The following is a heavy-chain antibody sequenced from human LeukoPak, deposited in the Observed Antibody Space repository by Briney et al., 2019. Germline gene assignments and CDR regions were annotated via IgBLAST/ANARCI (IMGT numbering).Heavy chain of an antibody. V-gene: IGHV3-30*04. CDR1: GFTFSSYA. CDR3: ARARGYSYGIDAFDI. J-gene: IGHJ3*02. D-gene: IGHD5-18*01. CDR2: ISYDGSNK. Sequence: GRSLRLSCAASGFTFSSYAMHWVRQAPGKGLEWVAVISYDGSNKYYADSVKGRFTISRDSSKNTLYLQMNSLRAEDTAVYYCARARGYSYGIDAFDIWGQGTMVTVSS.